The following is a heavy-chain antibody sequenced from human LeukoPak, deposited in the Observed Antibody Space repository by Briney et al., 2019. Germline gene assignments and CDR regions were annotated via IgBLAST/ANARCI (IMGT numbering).Heavy chain of an antibody. Sequence: ASVKVSCKASGYTFTSYGISWVRQAPGQGLEWMGWISAYNGNTNYAQKLQGRVTMTIDTSTSTAYMELRSLRSDDTAVYYCARDQGYSGYEAEVDYWGQGTLVTVSS. CDR2: ISAYNGNT. CDR1: GYTFTSYG. V-gene: IGHV1-18*04. D-gene: IGHD5-12*01. J-gene: IGHJ4*02. CDR3: ARDQGYSGYEAEVDY.